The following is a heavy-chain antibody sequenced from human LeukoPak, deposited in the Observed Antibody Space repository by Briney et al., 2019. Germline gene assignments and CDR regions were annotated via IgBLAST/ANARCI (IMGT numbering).Heavy chain of an antibody. CDR1: GFSFDGYS. D-gene: IGHD5-12*01. J-gene: IGHJ4*02. CDR3: AKEVLYSSWVSFDS. V-gene: IGHV3-43*01. CDR2: INRDSSST. Sequence: PGGSLRLSCAASGFSFDGYSMHWVRQAPGKGLEWVSLINRDSSSTFYADSVKGRFTISRDNSRNTLYLQMNRLRTEGTAFYYCAKEVLYSSWVSFDSWGQGTLVTVSS.